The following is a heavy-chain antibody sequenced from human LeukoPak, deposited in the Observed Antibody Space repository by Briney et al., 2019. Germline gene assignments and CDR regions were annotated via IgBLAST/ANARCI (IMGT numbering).Heavy chain of an antibody. J-gene: IGHJ4*02. Sequence: GGSLRLSCAASGFTVSSSYMNWVRQAPGKGLEWVSVIYSGGSTYYADSVKGRFTISRDNSKNTLYLQMNSLRAEDTAVYYCARDVSYGWYYFDYWGQGTLVTVSS. V-gene: IGHV3-53*01. CDR3: ARDVSYGWYYFDY. CDR1: GFTVSSSY. D-gene: IGHD5-18*01. CDR2: IYSGGST.